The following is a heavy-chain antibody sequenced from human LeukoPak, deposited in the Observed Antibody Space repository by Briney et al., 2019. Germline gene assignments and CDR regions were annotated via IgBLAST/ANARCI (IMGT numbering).Heavy chain of an antibody. D-gene: IGHD1-26*01. CDR3: AKAGYASYYAFEI. CDR2: ISYGGSNK. Sequence: GGSLKLSCEASGFTFSTYGMHWVRQPPGKWLEWVTLISYGGSNKYYADSVKGRFTISRDNSENTLYLQMNSLRADDTAVYYCAKAGYASYYAFEIWGQGTMVTVSS. V-gene: IGHV3-30*18. J-gene: IGHJ3*02. CDR1: GFTFSTYG.